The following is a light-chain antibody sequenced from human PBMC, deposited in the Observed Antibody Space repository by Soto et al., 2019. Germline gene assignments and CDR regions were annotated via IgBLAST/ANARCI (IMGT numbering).Light chain of an antibody. Sequence: QSALTQPASVSGSPGQSITISCTGTSSDVGGYNYVSWYQQHPGKAPKLLIFEVNIRPSGVSNRFSGSKSGNTASLTLSGLQAEDEADYYCTSYASTAARVFGTGTKLTVL. CDR1: SSDVGGYNY. J-gene: IGLJ1*01. CDR3: TSYASTAARV. V-gene: IGLV2-14*01. CDR2: EVN.